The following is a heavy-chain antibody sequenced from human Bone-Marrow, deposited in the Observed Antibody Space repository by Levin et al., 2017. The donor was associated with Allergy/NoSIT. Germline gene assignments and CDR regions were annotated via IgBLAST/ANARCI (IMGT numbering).Heavy chain of an antibody. Sequence: HPGGSLRLSCAASGFTFSSYAMSWVRQAPGKGLEWVSAISGSGGSTYYADSVKGRFTISRDNSKNTLYLQMNSLRAEDTAVYYCAKDLRIVVVITSVGYWGQGTLVTVSS. CDR3: AKDLRIVVVITSVGY. V-gene: IGHV3-23*01. D-gene: IGHD3-22*01. CDR2: ISGSGGST. CDR1: GFTFSSYA. J-gene: IGHJ4*02.